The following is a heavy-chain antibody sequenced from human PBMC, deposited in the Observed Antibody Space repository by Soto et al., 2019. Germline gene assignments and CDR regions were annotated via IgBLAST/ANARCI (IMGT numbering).Heavy chain of an antibody. CDR1: GFTFSSYA. CDR2: ISGSGGST. CDR3: AASFRVVGDPNDY. Sequence: GGSLRLSCAASGFTFSSYAMSWVRQAPGKGLEWVSAISGSGGSTYYADSVKGRFTIYRDNSKNTLYLQMNSLRAEDTAVYYCAASFRVVGDPNDYWGQGTLVTVSS. D-gene: IGHD3-3*01. J-gene: IGHJ4*02. V-gene: IGHV3-23*01.